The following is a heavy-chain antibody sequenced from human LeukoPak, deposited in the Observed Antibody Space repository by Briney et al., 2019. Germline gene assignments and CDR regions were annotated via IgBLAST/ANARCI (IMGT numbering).Heavy chain of an antibody. V-gene: IGHV4-59*05. CDR2: ISYSGST. Sequence: SETLTLTCTVSGGTISSYYRSWIRQPPGKGLEWIGSISYSGSTYYNPSLKSRVTISVDTSQNQISLKLSSVTAADTAVYYCARLWIGVSPPQYWPRGILVTVSP. CDR1: GGTISSYY. CDR3: ARLWIGVSPPQY. D-gene: IGHD3-3*01. J-gene: IGHJ4*02.